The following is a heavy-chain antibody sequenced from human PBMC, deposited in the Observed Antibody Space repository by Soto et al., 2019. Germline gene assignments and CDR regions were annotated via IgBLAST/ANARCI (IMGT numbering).Heavy chain of an antibody. Sequence: SVKVCCKASGFTFTSSAMQWVRQARGQRLEWIGWIVVGSGNTNYAQKFQERVTITRDMSTSTAYMELSSLRSEDTAVYYCARAPIVVVPAASNWFDPWGQGTLVTVSS. D-gene: IGHD2-2*01. CDR3: ARAPIVVVPAASNWFDP. CDR2: IVVGSGNT. CDR1: GFTFTSSA. V-gene: IGHV1-58*02. J-gene: IGHJ5*02.